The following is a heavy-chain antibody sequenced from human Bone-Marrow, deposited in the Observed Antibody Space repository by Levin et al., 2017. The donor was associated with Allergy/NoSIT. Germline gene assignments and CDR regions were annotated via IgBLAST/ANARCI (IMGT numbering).Heavy chain of an antibody. D-gene: IGHD2-2*02. V-gene: IGHV1-8*01. J-gene: IGHJ3*02. CDR3: ARGLLLYPHAFDI. CDR2: LNPNSGNT. CDR1: GYSFSRYD. Sequence: GESLKISCKATGYSFSRYDINWVRQATGQGPEWMGWLNPNSGNTVLAQKFQGRVTLIRNTSISTAYLELSSLRDDDTALYYCARGLLLYPHAFDIRGQGTVVTVSS.